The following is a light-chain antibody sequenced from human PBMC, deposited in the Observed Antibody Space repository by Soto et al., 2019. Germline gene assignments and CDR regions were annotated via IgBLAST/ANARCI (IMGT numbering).Light chain of an antibody. J-gene: IGLJ3*02. CDR2: SNN. CDR1: SSNIGAGYD. V-gene: IGLV1-40*01. CDR3: AAWDDSLNGWV. Sequence: QSVLTQPPSVSGAPGQRVTISCTGSSSNIGAGYDVQWYQQFPGTAPKLLIYSNNQRPSGVPDRFSGSKSGTSASLAISGLQSEDEADYYCAAWDDSLNGWVFGGGTKVTVL.